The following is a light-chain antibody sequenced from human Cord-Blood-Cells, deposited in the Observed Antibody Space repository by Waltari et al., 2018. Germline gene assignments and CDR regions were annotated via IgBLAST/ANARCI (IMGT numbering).Light chain of an antibody. V-gene: IGLV2-23*01. Sequence: QSALTQPASVSGSPGQSITISCTGTSSDVGSYNLVSWYQQHPGKAPKLMIYEGSKRPSGVSNRGAGSKVGKTASLTTSGRQDGEEAGYYCCSYAAGGTYVDGTGTTLTVL. CDR3: CSYAAGGTYV. J-gene: IGLJ1*01. CDR1: SSDVGSYNL. CDR2: EGS.